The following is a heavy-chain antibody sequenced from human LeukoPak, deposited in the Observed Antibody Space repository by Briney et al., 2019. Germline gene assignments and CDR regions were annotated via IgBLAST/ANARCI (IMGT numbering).Heavy chain of an antibody. CDR3: ARGAAAEFLYYFDY. Sequence: GRSLRLSCAASGFTFDDYAMHWVRQAPGKGLEWVSGVSWNSGSIGYADSVKGQFTISRDNAKNSLYLQMNSLRAEDTALYYCARGAAAEFLYYFDYWGQGTLVTVSS. V-gene: IGHV3-9*01. D-gene: IGHD6-13*01. CDR1: GFTFDDYA. CDR2: VSWNSGSI. J-gene: IGHJ4*02.